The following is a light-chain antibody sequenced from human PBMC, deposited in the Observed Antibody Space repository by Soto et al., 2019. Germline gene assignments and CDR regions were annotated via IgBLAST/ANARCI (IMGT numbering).Light chain of an antibody. CDR3: QQRSNWPLT. CDR1: QSVSSY. V-gene: IGKV3-11*01. Sequence: EIVLTQSPGTLSLSPGERAALSCRASQSVSSYLAWYQQKAGQAPRLLIHDASKRATGIPARFSGSGSGTDFSLTISGLEPEDFAVYYCQQRSNWPLTFGGGTKVDIK. CDR2: DAS. J-gene: IGKJ4*01.